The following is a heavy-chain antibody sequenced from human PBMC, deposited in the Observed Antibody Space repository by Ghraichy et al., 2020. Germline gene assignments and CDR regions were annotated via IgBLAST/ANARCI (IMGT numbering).Heavy chain of an antibody. Sequence: LSLTCVASGFTFRSYWMTWVRQAPGQGLEWVDNIKHDGSERYHADSVKGRFTISRDDAKNSLFLQMNSLRVEDTAVYYCARQAYGVPFDYWGQGTLVTVSS. CDR3: ARQAYGVPFDY. CDR1: GFTFRSYW. D-gene: IGHD4-17*01. CDR2: IKHDGSER. J-gene: IGHJ4*02. V-gene: IGHV3-7*03.